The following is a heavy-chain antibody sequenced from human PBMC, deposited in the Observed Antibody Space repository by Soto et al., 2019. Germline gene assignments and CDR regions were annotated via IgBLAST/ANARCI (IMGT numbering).Heavy chain of an antibody. V-gene: IGHV1-18*01. CDR3: TRGRYGDY. J-gene: IGHJ4*02. CDR1: GYAFTTYG. D-gene: IGHD1-1*01. Sequence: QVHLVQSGAEVKKPGASVKVSCKGSGYAFTTYGITWVRQAPGQGLEWMGWISAHNGKTNYAQKLQGRVTVTRDTSTSTAYMELRSMMTNDTAVYYCTRGRYGDYWGQGALVSVSS. CDR2: ISAHNGKT.